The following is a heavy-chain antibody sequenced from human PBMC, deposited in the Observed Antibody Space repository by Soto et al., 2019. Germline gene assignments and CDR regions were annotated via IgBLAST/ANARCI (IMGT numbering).Heavy chain of an antibody. CDR2: NYPRGST. CDR3: ATVAVADSFDY. J-gene: IGHJ4*02. D-gene: IGHD6-19*01. V-gene: IGHV4-59*01. Sequence: QVQLQESGPGLVKASETLSLTCTLSGGSISSYYWSWIRQPPGKGLEWIGYNYPRGSTNYNPSLKSRVTISVDTSKNQFSLKLTSVTAADTAVYYCATVAVADSFDYWGQGTLVTVSS. CDR1: GGSISSYY.